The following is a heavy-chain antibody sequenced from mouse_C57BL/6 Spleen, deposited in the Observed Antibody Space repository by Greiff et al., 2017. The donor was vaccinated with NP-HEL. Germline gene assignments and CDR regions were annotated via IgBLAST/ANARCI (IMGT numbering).Heavy chain of an antibody. D-gene: IGHD2-1*01. CDR2: IYPGSGNT. CDR1: GYTFTDYY. J-gene: IGHJ1*03. Sequence: QVQLQQSGAELVRPGASVKLSCKASGYTFTDYYINWVKQRPGQGLEWIARIYPGSGNTYYNEKFKGKATLTADTSSSTAYMQLSSLTSEYSAVYCCARRYDGNAHWYLDVWGTGTTVTVSS. V-gene: IGHV1-76*01. CDR3: ARRYDGNAHWYLDV.